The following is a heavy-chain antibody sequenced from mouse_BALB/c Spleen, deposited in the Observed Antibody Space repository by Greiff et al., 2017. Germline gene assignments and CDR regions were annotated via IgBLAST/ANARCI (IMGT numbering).Heavy chain of an antibody. D-gene: IGHD6-1*01. CDR3: ARGGASSDYFDY. CDR1: GFTFSSFG. V-gene: IGHV5-17*02. CDR2: ISSGSSTI. J-gene: IGHJ2*01. Sequence: DVMLVESGGGLVQPGGSRKLSCAASGFTFSSFGMHWVRQAPEKGLEWVAYISSGSSTIYYADTVKGRFTISRDNPKNTLFLQMTSLRSEDTAMYYCARGGASSDYFDYWGQGTTLTVSS.